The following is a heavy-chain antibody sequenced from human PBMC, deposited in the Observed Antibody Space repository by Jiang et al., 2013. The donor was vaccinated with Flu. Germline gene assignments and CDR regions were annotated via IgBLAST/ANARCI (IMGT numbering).Heavy chain of an antibody. D-gene: IGHD3-22*01. Sequence: TSYAMNWVRQAPGQGLEWMGWINTNTGNPTYAQGFTGRFVFSLDTSVSTAYLQISSLKAEDTAVYYCARDLWVHSDSSGYYYFDYWGQGTLVTVSS. J-gene: IGHJ4*02. V-gene: IGHV7-4-1*02. CDR1: TSYA. CDR2: INTNTGNP. CDR3: ARDLWVHSDSSGYYYFDY.